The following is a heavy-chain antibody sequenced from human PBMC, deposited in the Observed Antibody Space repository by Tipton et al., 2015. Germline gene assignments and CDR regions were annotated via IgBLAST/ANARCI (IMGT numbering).Heavy chain of an antibody. CDR3: AKDHSYGYYYYGMDV. J-gene: IGHJ6*02. V-gene: IGHV3-30*18. Sequence: SLRLSCAASGFTFSSYGMHWVRQAPGKGLEWVAVISYDGSNKYYADSVKGRFTISRDNSKNTLYLQMNSLRAGDTAVYYCAKDHSYGYYYYGMDVWGQGTTVTVSS. D-gene: IGHD5-18*01. CDR1: GFTFSSYG. CDR2: ISYDGSNK.